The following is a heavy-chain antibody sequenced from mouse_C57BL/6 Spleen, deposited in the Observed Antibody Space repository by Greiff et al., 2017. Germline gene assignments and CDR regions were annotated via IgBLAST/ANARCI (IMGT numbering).Heavy chain of an antibody. CDR2: IHPNSGST. Sequence: QVQLKQPGAELVKPGASVKLSCKASGYTFTSYWMHWVKQRPGQGLEWIGMIHPNSGSTNYNEKFKSKATLTVDKSSSTAYMQLSSLTSEDAAVYYCARSPQTFTTDYWGQGTTLTVSS. V-gene: IGHV1-64*01. J-gene: IGHJ2*01. CDR1: GYTFTSYW. D-gene: IGHD1-1*01. CDR3: ARSPQTFTTDY.